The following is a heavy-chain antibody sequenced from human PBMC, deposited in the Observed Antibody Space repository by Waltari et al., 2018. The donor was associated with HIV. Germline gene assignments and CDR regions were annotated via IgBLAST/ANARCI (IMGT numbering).Heavy chain of an antibody. V-gene: IGHV4-38-2*01. D-gene: IGHD1-20*01. Sequence: QVQLQESGPGLVKPSETLSLTCAVSGYSISTAYYWGWIRQPPGKGLQWIGNVYHSGSTYFSPSRKSRVTISVDTSKNQFSLKLTSVTAADTAVYYCAREDGHYIQVPGIWGQGALVTVSS. CDR3: AREDGHYIQVPGI. CDR2: VYHSGST. CDR1: GYSISTAYY. J-gene: IGHJ4*02.